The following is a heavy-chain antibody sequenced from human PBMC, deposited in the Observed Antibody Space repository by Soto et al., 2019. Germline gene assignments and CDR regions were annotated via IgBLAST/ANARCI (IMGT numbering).Heavy chain of an antibody. Sequence: ASGKVSCKGSGYTVSSYGISWVGQAPGQGLEWMGWISAYNGNTNYAQKLQGRVTMTTDTSTSTAYMELRSLRSDDTAVYYCERVIIGGWYFDFWGQGTLVTVSS. V-gene: IGHV1-18*01. CDR2: ISAYNGNT. J-gene: IGHJ4*02. CDR1: GYTVSSYG. CDR3: ERVIIGGWYFDF. D-gene: IGHD6-19*01.